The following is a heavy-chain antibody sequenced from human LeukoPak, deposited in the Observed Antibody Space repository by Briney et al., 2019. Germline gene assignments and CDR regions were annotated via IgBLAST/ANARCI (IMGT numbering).Heavy chain of an antibody. Sequence: ASETLSLTCTVSGGSITSGDYYWSWIRQPPGKAPEWIGYIYYSGSTYYNPSLKSRVSISVDTSKNQFSLKLSSVTAADTAVYYCARGGNFYDSSGFNDYWGQGTLVTVSS. D-gene: IGHD3-22*01. CDR2: IYYSGST. V-gene: IGHV4-30-4*02. CDR1: GGSITSGDYY. J-gene: IGHJ4*02. CDR3: ARGGNFYDSSGFNDY.